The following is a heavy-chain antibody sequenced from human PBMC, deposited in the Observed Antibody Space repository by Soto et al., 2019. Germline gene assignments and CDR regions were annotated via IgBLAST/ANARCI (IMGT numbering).Heavy chain of an antibody. J-gene: IGHJ5*02. V-gene: IGHV3-7*01. Sequence: EVQVVESGGGLVQPGGSLRLSCAASGFTFSSHWMTWVRQVPGKGLEWVANINQDGSDQYYVDSVKGRFTISRDNAKNSLCLPMNSLRVEDTAVYYGATSMRHTLNPWGQGTLVTVSS. CDR1: GFTFSSHW. D-gene: IGHD2-8*01. CDR3: ATSMRHTLNP. CDR2: INQDGSDQ.